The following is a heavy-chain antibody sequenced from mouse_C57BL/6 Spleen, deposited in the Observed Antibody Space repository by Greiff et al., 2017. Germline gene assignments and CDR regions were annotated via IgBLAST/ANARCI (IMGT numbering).Heavy chain of an antibody. CDR3: ARKGDERYFDY. V-gene: IGHV1-69*01. CDR1: GFTFTSYW. J-gene: IGHJ2*01. D-gene: IGHD3-3*01. CDR2: IDPSDSYT. Sequence: VQLQQPVAELVMPGASVKLSCKASGFTFTSYWMHWVKQRPGQGLEWIGEIDPSDSYTNYNPKFKGKSTLTVDKSSSTAYMQRRSLTSEDSAVCYCARKGDERYFDYGGQGTTLTVSA.